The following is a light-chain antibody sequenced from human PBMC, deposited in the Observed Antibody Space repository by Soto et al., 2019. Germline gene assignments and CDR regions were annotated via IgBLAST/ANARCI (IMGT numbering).Light chain of an antibody. CDR3: SSYGGNNNLV. J-gene: IGLJ7*01. Sequence: QSALTQPPSASGSPGQSVTISCTGTSSDVGGYNFVSWYQQHPGKAPKLMIYEVSKRPSGVPDRISGSKSGNTASLTVSGLQAEDEADYHCSSYGGNNNLVFGGGTQLTVL. V-gene: IGLV2-8*01. CDR1: SSDVGGYNF. CDR2: EVS.